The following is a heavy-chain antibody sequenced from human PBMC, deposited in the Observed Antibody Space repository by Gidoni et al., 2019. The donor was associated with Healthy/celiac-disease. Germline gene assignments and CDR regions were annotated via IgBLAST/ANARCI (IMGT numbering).Heavy chain of an antibody. D-gene: IGHD3-3*01. V-gene: IGHV3-9*01. CDR2: ISWNSGSI. Sequence: EVQLVESGGGLVQPGGSMRLSCAPSGFTFDDYAMHWVRKAPGKGLEWVSGISWNSGSIVYADSVKGRFTISRDNAKNSLYLQMYGLRAEDTALYYCAKVTLDWLLTGDYFDYWGQGTLVTVSS. CDR1: GFTFDDYA. J-gene: IGHJ4*02. CDR3: AKVTLDWLLTGDYFDY.